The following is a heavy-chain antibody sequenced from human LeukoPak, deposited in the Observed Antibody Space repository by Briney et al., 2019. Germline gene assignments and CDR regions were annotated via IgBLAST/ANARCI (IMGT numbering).Heavy chain of an antibody. V-gene: IGHV4-39*01. CDR3: ARTLGWASSRYPFDG. Sequence: PSETPSLTCTVSGGSISSSNYYWGWIRQPPGKGLEWIGSMYYSGNTDYNPSLKSRVTISVDTSKNQFSLKVNSVTAADTAVYYCARTLGWASSRYPFDGWGQGTLVTVSS. CDR2: MYYSGNT. J-gene: IGHJ4*02. D-gene: IGHD3-16*02. CDR1: GGSISSSNYY.